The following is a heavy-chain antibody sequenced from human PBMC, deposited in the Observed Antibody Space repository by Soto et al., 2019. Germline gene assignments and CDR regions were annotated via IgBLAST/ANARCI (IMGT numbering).Heavy chain of an antibody. J-gene: IGHJ4*02. Sequence: GGSLRLSCAASGFTFSSYDMHWVRQATGKGLEWVSAIGTAGDTYYPGSVKGRFTISRENAKNSLYLQMNSLRAGDTAVYYCARESNREGIIDYWGQGTLVTVSS. CDR1: GFTFSSYD. CDR3: ARESNREGIIDY. CDR2: IGTAGDT. D-gene: IGHD1-26*01. V-gene: IGHV3-13*01.